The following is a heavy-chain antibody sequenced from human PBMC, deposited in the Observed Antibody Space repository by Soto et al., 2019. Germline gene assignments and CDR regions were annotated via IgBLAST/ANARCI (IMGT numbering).Heavy chain of an antibody. J-gene: IGHJ6*03. D-gene: IGHD1-26*01. Sequence: EVQLLESGGGSVQQGGSLRLSCAASGLTFSNYGMTWVRQAPGKGLEWVSGFSDSGGGTNYADSVKGRFTISRDSSKNTLYLQMNSLRAEDTAVYYCSVLVDYYYMGVWGKGTTVTVSS. CDR1: GLTFSNYG. CDR2: FSDSGGGT. CDR3: SVLVDYYYMGV. V-gene: IGHV3-23*01.